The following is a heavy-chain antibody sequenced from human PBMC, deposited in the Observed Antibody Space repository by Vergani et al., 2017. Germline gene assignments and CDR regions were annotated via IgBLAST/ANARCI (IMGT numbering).Heavy chain of an antibody. CDR2: IDHTGRP. D-gene: IGHD4-11*01. J-gene: IGHJ6*03. V-gene: IGHV4-34*01. Sequence: QVQLQQWGGGLLKPSETLSLTCVVNGGSFTSYHWPWIRQSPGEGLEWVGDIDHTGRPDYNPSLKSRLTMSVDKSRHHFSLPLNSVTATDTAIYCCARVNTETNGHLYYYYYMDVWGQGTAVTVS. CDR1: GGSFTSYH. CDR3: ARVNTETNGHLYYYYYMDV.